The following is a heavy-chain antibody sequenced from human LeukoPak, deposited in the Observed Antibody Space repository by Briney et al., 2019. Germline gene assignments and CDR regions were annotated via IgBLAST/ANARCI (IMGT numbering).Heavy chain of an antibody. J-gene: IGHJ4*02. Sequence: GGSLRLSCVASGFTFSNYGLHWVRQAPGKGLEWVAVISSDGNNKYYADSVKGRFTISRDNSENTLYLQMNSLRTEDTAVYYCAKSYFGSGNYYSLLVYYFDYWGRGTLVTVSS. CDR3: AKSYFGSGNYYSLLVYYFDY. D-gene: IGHD3-10*01. CDR1: GFTFSNYG. V-gene: IGHV3-30*18. CDR2: ISSDGNNK.